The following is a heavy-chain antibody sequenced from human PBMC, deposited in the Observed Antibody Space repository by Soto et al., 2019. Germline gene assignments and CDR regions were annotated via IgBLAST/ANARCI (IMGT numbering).Heavy chain of an antibody. CDR1: GYTFTSYG. Sequence: QVQLVQSGAEVKKPGASVKVSCKASGYTFTSYGISWVRQAPGQGLGWMGWISAHNGNTNYAQKLQGRVTMTTNTPTSTADMERRSRRSDDTAVYYWGGAGGCTYVFDSWGQGTLVTVSS. V-gene: IGHV1-18*01. CDR3: GGAGGCTYVFDS. J-gene: IGHJ5*01. CDR2: ISAHNGNT. D-gene: IGHD2-8*02.